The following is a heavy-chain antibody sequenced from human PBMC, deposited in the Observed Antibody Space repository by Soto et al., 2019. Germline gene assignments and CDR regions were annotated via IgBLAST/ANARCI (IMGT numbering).Heavy chain of an antibody. D-gene: IGHD4-17*01. CDR3: ATRLTTLTTTVVPFDY. CDR2: LIPIFGTA. CDR1: GGTFSSYA. J-gene: IGHJ4*02. V-gene: IGHV1-69*01. Sequence: QVQLVQSGAEVNKPGSSVKVSCKASGGTFSSYAISWVRQAPGQGLEWMGGLIPIFGTANYAQKFKGRVTITADESTSTAYMELSSRRSEDTAVYYCATRLTTLTTTVVPFDYWGQGTLVTVSS.